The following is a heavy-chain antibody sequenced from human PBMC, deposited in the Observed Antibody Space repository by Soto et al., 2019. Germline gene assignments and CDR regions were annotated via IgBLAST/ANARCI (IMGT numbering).Heavy chain of an antibody. J-gene: IGHJ5*02. V-gene: IGHV6-1*01. CDR2: TYYRSQWFN. CDR1: GDSVSNKDVA. Sequence: QVQLQQSGPGLVKPSQTLSLTCAISGDSVSNKDVAWNWIRQSPSRGLEWLGRTYYRSQWFNDYAESVKSRIIISPDTPTNQFSLQLSSVTPEDTAVYYCARTDWTGPLLWFDPWGQGTLVTVSS. CDR3: ARTDWTGPLLWFDP. D-gene: IGHD3-9*01.